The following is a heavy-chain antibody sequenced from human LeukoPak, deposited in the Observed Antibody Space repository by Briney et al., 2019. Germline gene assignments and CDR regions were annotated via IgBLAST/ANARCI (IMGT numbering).Heavy chain of an antibody. V-gene: IGHV1-46*01. J-gene: IGHJ6*04. CDR2: INPSGGST. CDR1: GYTFTSYY. D-gene: IGHD6-13*01. Sequence: ASVKVSCKASGYTFTSYYMHWVRQAPGQGLEWMGIINPSGGSTSYAQKFQGRVTMTRDTSTSTVYMELSSLRSDDTAVYYCARTVSAAEMDVWGKGTTVTISS. CDR3: ARTVSAAEMDV.